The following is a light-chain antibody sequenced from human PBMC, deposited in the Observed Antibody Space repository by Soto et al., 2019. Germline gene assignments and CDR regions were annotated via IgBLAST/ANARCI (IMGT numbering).Light chain of an antibody. CDR3: QHRMNWPLT. Sequence: EIVLTQSPATLSLSPGERATLSCRASQTVSSYLLWYQQKPGQAPRLLIYDASNRATGVPARFTGSGSETDFTLTISSLEPEDFAVYYCQHRMNWPLTFGQGNDWRL. V-gene: IGKV3-11*01. CDR2: DAS. J-gene: IGKJ5*01. CDR1: QTVSSY.